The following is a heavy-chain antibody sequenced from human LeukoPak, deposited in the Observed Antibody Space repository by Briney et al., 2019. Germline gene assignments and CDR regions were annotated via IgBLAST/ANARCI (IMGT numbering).Heavy chain of an antibody. V-gene: IGHV4-34*01. J-gene: IGHJ3*02. D-gene: IGHD6-13*01. CDR1: GGSFSGYH. Sequence: SETLSLTCAVYGGSFSGYHWSWIRQPPGKGLEWIGEINHSGSTNYNPSLKSRVTISVDTSKNQFSLKLSSVTAADTAVYYCARAAGAAAGNDAFDIWGQGTMVTVSS. CDR2: INHSGST. CDR3: ARAAGAAAGNDAFDI.